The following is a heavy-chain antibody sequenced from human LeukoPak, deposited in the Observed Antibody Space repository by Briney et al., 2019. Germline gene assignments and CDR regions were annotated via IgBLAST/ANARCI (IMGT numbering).Heavy chain of an antibody. CDR3: ASDSGYAWDYFDY. CDR1: GFTFSSYV. J-gene: IGHJ4*02. CDR2: ISGSGGST. V-gene: IGHV3-23*01. Sequence: PGGSLRLSCAASGFTFSSYVMSWVRQAPGKGLEWVSAISGSGGSTYYADSVKGRFTISRDNSKNTLYLQMNSLRAEDTAVYYCASDSGYAWDYFDYWGQGTLVTVSS. D-gene: IGHD3-22*01.